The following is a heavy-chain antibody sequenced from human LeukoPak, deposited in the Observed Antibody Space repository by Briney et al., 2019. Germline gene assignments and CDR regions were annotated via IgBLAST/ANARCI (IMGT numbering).Heavy chain of an antibody. Sequence: GGSLTLSCTASGFTLGNFWMNWVRQAPGKGLEFVAKIKQDGSEKDYGDSVKGRFTISRDNAKNSVFLKLNSLRAEDTAVYYCARDVPYSGRGAYDIWGQGTMVTVSS. D-gene: IGHD1-26*01. V-gene: IGHV3-7*01. CDR1: GFTLGNFW. CDR2: IKQDGSEK. CDR3: ARDVPYSGRGAYDI. J-gene: IGHJ3*02.